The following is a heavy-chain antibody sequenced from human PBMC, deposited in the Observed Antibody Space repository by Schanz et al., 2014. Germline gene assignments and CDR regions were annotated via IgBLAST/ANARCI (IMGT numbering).Heavy chain of an antibody. V-gene: IGHV3-11*01. CDR1: GFTFSDYY. J-gene: IGHJ4*02. D-gene: IGHD3-10*01. CDR2: ISDSGDST. CDR3: AKDQGSYGSGSYSYFDY. Sequence: QVQLVESGGGLVKPGGSLRLSCAASGFTFSDYYMTWIRQAPGKGLEWVSDISDSGDSTHYADSVKGRFTISRDNAKNSLYLQMNSLRAEDTALYYCAKDQGSYGSGSYSYFDYWGQGTLATVSS.